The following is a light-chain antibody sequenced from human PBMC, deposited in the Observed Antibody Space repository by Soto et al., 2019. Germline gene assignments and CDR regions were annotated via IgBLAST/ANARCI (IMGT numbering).Light chain of an antibody. J-gene: IGKJ4*01. CDR2: DAS. Sequence: EIVLTQSPETMSLFPGERATLSCRASQSVNSYLAWYQQKPGQAPRLLIYDASNRATGIPARFSGSGSGTDFTLIIGSLEPEDSAVYYCQQRINWPLTFGGGTKVEIK. V-gene: IGKV3-11*01. CDR1: QSVNSY. CDR3: QQRINWPLT.